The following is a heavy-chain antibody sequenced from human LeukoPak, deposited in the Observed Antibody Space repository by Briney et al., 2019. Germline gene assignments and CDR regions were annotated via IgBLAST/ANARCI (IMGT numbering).Heavy chain of an antibody. J-gene: IGHJ4*02. Sequence: GGSLRLSCAASGFTLSSYGMNWVRQAPGKGLEWVSYISSSSSTIYYADSVKGRFTISRDNSKNTLYLQMNSLRAEDTAVYYCAVRFDYWGQGTLVTVSS. CDR3: AVRFDY. CDR1: GFTLSSYG. CDR2: ISSSSSTI. V-gene: IGHV3-48*01.